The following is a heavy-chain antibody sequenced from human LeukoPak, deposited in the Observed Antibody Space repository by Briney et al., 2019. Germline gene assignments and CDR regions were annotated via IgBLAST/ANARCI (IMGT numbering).Heavy chain of an antibody. V-gene: IGHV3-74*01. J-gene: IGHJ4*02. CDR1: GFSLSSYW. CDR2: INSDGSST. Sequence: PGGSLRLSCVASGFSLSSYWMHWVRQTPGKGPVWVSRINSDGSSTSYADSAKGRFTISRDNAKNTLYLEVNSLTVEDTAVYYCARGNSHSFDYWGQGALVTVSS. D-gene: IGHD4-4*01. CDR3: ARGNSHSFDY.